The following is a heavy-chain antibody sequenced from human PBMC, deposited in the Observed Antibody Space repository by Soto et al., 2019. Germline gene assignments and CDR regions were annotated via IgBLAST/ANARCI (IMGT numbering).Heavy chain of an antibody. CDR1: DDSINSDKYY. J-gene: IGHJ4*02. CDR2: IYYRGNA. D-gene: IGHD3-9*01. V-gene: IGHV4-39*01. Sequence: SETLSLTCSVSDDSINSDKYYWGWIRQPPGKGLEWIGSIYYRGNAYYNPSLQTRVTISLDKSKSQFSLKLNSVTAADSAVCFCARLEGLATISYYFDYWGQGTLVTVSS. CDR3: ARLEGLATISYYFDY.